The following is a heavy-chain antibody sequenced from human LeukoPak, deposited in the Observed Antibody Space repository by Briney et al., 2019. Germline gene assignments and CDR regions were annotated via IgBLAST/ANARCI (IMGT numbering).Heavy chain of an antibody. J-gene: IGHJ4*02. V-gene: IGHV1-18*01. CDR1: GYTFTSYG. Sequence: GASVKVSCKASGYTFTSYGISWVRQAPGQGLEWIGWISAYNGNTNYAQKLQGRVTMTTDTSTSTAYMELRSLRSDDTAVYYCARGCSGGSCYWFQDYWGQGTLVTVSS. D-gene: IGHD2-15*01. CDR3: ARGCSGGSCYWFQDY. CDR2: ISAYNGNT.